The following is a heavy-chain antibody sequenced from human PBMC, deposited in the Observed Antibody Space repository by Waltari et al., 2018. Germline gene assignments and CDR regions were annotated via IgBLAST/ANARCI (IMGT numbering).Heavy chain of an antibody. J-gene: IGHJ5*02. CDR1: GFTFSSYG. CDR2: NGYDGSIK. Sequence: QVQLVESGGGVVQPGRSLRLSCAASGFTFSSYGMHWVRQAPGKGLEGVAGNGYDGSIKYYAVSVKSRFTISGENSKNRLYLQMSSLGAEDTAVYYCARGAYSSSSGLNNWFDPWGQGTLVTVSS. CDR3: ARGAYSSSSGLNNWFDP. D-gene: IGHD6-6*01. V-gene: IGHV3-33*01.